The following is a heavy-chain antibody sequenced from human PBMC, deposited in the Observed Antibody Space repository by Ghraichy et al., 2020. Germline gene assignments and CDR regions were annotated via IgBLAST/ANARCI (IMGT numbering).Heavy chain of an antibody. CDR2: IDYSANT. D-gene: IGHD1-26*01. Sequence: SQTLSLTCTVSGGSISTSHWSWIRQPPEKGLEWIGYIDYSANTIYNPSLKSRVSISIDKSKSQVSLKLSSVTAADTALYYCARVRGTSSGSLDLDCWGQGTLVTVSS. CDR1: GGSISTSH. CDR3: ARVRGTSSGSLDLDC. V-gene: IGHV4-59*01. J-gene: IGHJ4*02.